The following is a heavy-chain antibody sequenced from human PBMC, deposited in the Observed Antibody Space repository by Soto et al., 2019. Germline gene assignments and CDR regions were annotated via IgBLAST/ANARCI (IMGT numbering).Heavy chain of an antibody. D-gene: IGHD5-12*01. CDR1: GFTLDDYA. Sequence: GGSLRLSCVASGFTLDDYAMHWVRQVPGKGLEWVSGISWNSENKGYADSLKGRLTISRDNAKNSVYLHIYSLRGEDTAFYYCAKGTESSGHEYPFDSWGQGTLVTVSS. CDR2: ISWNSENK. CDR3: AKGTESSGHEYPFDS. V-gene: IGHV3-9*01. J-gene: IGHJ4*02.